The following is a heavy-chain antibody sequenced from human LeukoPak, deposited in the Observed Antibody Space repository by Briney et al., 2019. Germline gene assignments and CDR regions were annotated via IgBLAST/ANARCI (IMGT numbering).Heavy chain of an antibody. CDR3: ARDLGYNYGYVGAFHI. D-gene: IGHD5-18*01. CDR1: GFSVSSNY. J-gene: IGHJ3*02. CDR2: IYSGGST. V-gene: IGHV3-66*01. Sequence: GGSLRLSCAASGFSVSSNYMRCVRQAPGKGLEWVSDIYSGGSTYYADFVKGRFTISRDNSKNTLYLQMNTLRAEDTAVYYCARDLGYNYGYVGAFHIWAQGTLHTVST.